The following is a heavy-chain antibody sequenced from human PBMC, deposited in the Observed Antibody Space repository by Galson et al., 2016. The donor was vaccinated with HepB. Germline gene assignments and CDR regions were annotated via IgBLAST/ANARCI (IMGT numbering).Heavy chain of an antibody. CDR2: IYPGDSDT. CDR3: ARRGGDCSGGSCWYVDY. CDR1: GYSFTSDW. D-gene: IGHD2-15*01. Sequence: QSGAEVKKPGESLKISCKGSGYSFTSDWIGWVRQMPGKGLEWMGIIYPGDSDTRYSLSFQGQVTISADKSISTAYLQWSSLKASDTAIYYCARRGGDCSGGSCWYVDYWGQGTLITVSS. V-gene: IGHV5-51*03. J-gene: IGHJ4*02.